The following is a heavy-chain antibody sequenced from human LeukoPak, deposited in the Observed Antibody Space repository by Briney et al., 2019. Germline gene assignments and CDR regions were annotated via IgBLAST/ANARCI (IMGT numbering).Heavy chain of an antibody. CDR1: GFTFSSNS. J-gene: IGHJ4*02. D-gene: IGHD6-13*01. CDR2: ISGSGSAT. Sequence: PGGSLRLSCVASGFTFSSNSMSWVRQAPGKGLEWLSYISGSGSATYYEDSVKGRFTISRDNAKNSLYLQMNSLRAEDAAVYYCARGRGSSSCTDYWGQGTLVTVSS. V-gene: IGHV3-48*01. CDR3: ARGRGSSSCTDY.